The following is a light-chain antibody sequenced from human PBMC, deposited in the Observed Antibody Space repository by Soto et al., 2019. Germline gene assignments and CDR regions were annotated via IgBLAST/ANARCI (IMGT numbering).Light chain of an antibody. V-gene: IGLV3-21*02. J-gene: IGLJ2*01. CDR2: DDS. CDR3: QVWDSSSDHPEV. Sequence: SYELTQPPSVSVAPGQTARITCGGNNIGRKSVHWYQQKPGQAPVLVVYDDSDRPSGIPERFSGSNSGNTATLTISRVEAGDEADYYCQVWDSSSDHPEVFGGGTKLTVL. CDR1: NIGRKS.